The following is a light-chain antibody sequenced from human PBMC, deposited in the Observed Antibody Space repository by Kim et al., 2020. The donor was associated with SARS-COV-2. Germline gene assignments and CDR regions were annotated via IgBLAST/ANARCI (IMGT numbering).Light chain of an antibody. CDR3: ATWDDSLNGWV. CDR1: SSNIGSKT. CDR2: NTH. J-gene: IGLJ3*02. Sequence: GQRVTVSCSGGSSNIGSKTVNWYQVFPGAAPKLLSYNTHERPSGVPARFSGSKSGTSASLASSGLLSEDEAAYYCATWDDSLNGWVFGGGTQLTVL. V-gene: IGLV1-44*01.